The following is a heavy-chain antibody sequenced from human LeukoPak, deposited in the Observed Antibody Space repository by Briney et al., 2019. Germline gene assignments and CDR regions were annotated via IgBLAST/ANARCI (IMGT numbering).Heavy chain of an antibody. CDR3: GRSLTSLRLTD. Sequence: QTGESLKISCAASGFTVSNNYMSWVRQAPGKGLEWVSVIYSGGSTYYADSVKGRFTISRDNSRNTLFLQLNSLRAEDTAIYYCGRSLTSLRLTDWGQGTLVAVSS. J-gene: IGHJ4*02. CDR2: IYSGGST. D-gene: IGHD2-21*02. CDR1: GFTVSNNY. V-gene: IGHV3-53*01.